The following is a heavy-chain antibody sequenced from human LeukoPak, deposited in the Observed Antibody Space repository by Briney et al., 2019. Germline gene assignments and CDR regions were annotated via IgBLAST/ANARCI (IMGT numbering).Heavy chain of an antibody. D-gene: IGHD4-23*01. Sequence: GGSLRLSCTASGFTFGDYALSWFRQAPGKGLEWLSIIRSKDHGGTTKYAASVKGRFTISRDDSNSIAYLQMNSLIIEDTAVYFCTRDPHYYHGNPHDFWGQGTRVTVSS. CDR2: IRSKDHGGTT. J-gene: IGHJ4*02. V-gene: IGHV3-49*03. CDR3: TRDPHYYHGNPHDF. CDR1: GFTFGDYA.